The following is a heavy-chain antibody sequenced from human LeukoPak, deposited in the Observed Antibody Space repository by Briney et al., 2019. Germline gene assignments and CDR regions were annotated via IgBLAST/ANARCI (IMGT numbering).Heavy chain of an antibody. J-gene: IGHJ4*02. V-gene: IGHV1-2*02. CDR3: ARDFSSSWYGY. CDR1: GHTFTGYY. D-gene: IGHD6-13*01. Sequence: ASVKVSCKASGHTFTGYYMHWVRQAPGQGLEWMGWINPNSGGTNYAQKFQGRVTMTRDTSISTAYMELSRLRPDDTAVYYCARDFSSSWYGYWGQGTLVTVSS. CDR2: INPNSGGT.